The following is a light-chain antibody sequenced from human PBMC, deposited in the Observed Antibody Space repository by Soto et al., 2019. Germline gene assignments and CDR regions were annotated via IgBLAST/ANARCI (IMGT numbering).Light chain of an antibody. J-gene: IGKJ1*01. Sequence: EIVLTQSPGTLSLSPGERATLSCRASQSVSSSYLAWYQQKPGQAPRLLIYGASSRATGIPDRFSGSGSGTDFTLTISRLEPEDFAVYYCQQYGTAPWTSGQGTKVDIK. CDR2: GAS. V-gene: IGKV3-20*01. CDR3: QQYGTAPWT. CDR1: QSVSSSY.